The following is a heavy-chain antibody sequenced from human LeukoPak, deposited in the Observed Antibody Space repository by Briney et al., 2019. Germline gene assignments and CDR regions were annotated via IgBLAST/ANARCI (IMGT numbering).Heavy chain of an antibody. V-gene: IGHV3-48*01. CDR1: GFTFSSYS. D-gene: IGHD6-19*01. Sequence: GGSLRLSCAASGFTFSSYSINWVRQAPGKGLEWVSYITGSSSTIYYADSVKGRFTISRDNSKNTLYLQMNSLRAEDTAVYYCARSAYSSGWTPPLDYWGQGTLVTVSS. J-gene: IGHJ4*02. CDR2: ITGSSSTI. CDR3: ARSAYSSGWTPPLDY.